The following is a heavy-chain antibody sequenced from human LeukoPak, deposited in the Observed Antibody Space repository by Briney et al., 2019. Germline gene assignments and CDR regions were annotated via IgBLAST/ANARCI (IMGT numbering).Heavy chain of an antibody. V-gene: IGHV3-53*01. CDR2: IYGGGST. CDR3: ARVAGITGIRGFDP. Sequence: GESLKISCAASGFTVSNNYMSWVRQAPGKGLEWVSVIYGGGSTYYADSVKGRFAISRDNSKNTLYLQMNSLRAEDTAVYYCARVAGITGIRGFDPWGQGTLVTVSS. CDR1: GFTVSNNY. D-gene: IGHD1-20*01. J-gene: IGHJ5*02.